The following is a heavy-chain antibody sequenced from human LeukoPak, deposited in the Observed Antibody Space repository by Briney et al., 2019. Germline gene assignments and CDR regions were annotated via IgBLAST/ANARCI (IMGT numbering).Heavy chain of an antibody. CDR1: GFTVSSNE. D-gene: IGHD4-17*01. CDR2: IKQDGSEK. Sequence: GGSLRLSCAASGFTVSSNEMSWVRQAPGKGLEWVANIKQDGSEKYYVDSVKGRFTISRDNAKNSLYLQMNSLRAEDTAVYYCARREDYGDFVDYWGQGTLVTVSS. CDR3: ARREDYGDFVDY. J-gene: IGHJ4*02. V-gene: IGHV3-7*01.